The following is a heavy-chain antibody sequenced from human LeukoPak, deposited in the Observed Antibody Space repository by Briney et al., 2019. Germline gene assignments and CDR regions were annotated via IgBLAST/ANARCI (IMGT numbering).Heavy chain of an antibody. D-gene: IGHD2-15*01. J-gene: IGHJ4*02. Sequence: TGGSLRLSCAASGFTFSSYSMNWVRQAPGKGLEWVSSISSSSSYIYYADSVKGRFTISRDNAKNSLYLQMNSLRAEDTAVYYCARAPSGGSSEFDYWGQGTLVTVSS. V-gene: IGHV3-21*01. CDR2: ISSSSSYI. CDR3: ARAPSGGSSEFDY. CDR1: GFTFSSYS.